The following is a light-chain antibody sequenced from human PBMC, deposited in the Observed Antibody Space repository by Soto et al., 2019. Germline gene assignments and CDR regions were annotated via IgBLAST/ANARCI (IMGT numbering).Light chain of an antibody. CDR3: QVRETNTDHVV. V-gene: IGLV3-21*02. CDR1: NIGSKS. CDR2: DDT. J-gene: IGLJ3*02. Sequence: SYELTQATSMSVAPGQTARITCGGNNIGSKSVHWYQQRPGQAPVVVIYDDTDRPSGIPERFSGSNSGNTATLTISGVEAGDEADYYCQVRETNTDHVVFGGGTKLTVL.